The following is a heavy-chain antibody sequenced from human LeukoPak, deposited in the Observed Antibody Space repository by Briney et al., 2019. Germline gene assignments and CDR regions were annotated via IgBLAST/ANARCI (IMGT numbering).Heavy chain of an antibody. D-gene: IGHD3-10*01. CDR2: IYNSGDT. CDR3: ARHLRFDDWFDP. V-gene: IGHV4-39*01. CDR1: GVSISSSNAY. Sequence: SETLSLTCSVSGVSISSSNAYWGWIRQPPGKGLEWVGSIYNSGDTYYNPSLKSRVTISLDTSKKQFSLRLSSVTAADTAVYYCARHLRFDDWFDPWGQGTLVTVSS. J-gene: IGHJ5*02.